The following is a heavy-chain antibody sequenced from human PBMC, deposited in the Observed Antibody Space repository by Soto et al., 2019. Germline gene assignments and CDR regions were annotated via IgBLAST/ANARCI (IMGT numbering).Heavy chain of an antibody. CDR1: GFTFSSYA. CDR3: ARDLDYDSSGYKVY. Sequence: PGGSLRLSCADSGFTFSSYAMHWVRQAPGKGLEWVAVISYDGSNKYYADSVKGRFTISRDNSKNTLYLQMNSLRAEDTAVYYCARDLDYDSSGYKVYWGQGTLVTVSS. CDR2: ISYDGSNK. V-gene: IGHV3-30-3*01. J-gene: IGHJ4*02. D-gene: IGHD3-22*01.